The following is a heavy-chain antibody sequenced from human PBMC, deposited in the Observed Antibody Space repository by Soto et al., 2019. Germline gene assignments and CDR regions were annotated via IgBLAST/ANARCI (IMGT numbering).Heavy chain of an antibody. CDR1: GYRLTSDG. D-gene: IGHD4-17*01. CDR3: AREADYGAYDDY. CDR2: ISAYNGNT. J-gene: IGHJ4*02. Sequence: GASVKVSCKASGYRLTSDGISWVRQAPGQGLEWMGWISAYNGNTNYAQRLQGRVTMTTDTSTSTAYMELRSLRSDDTAVYYCAREADYGAYDDYWGQGTLVTVSS. V-gene: IGHV1-18*01.